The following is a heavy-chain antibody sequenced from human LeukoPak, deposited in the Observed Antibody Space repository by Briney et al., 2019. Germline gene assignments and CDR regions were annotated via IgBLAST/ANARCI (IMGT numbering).Heavy chain of an antibody. CDR3: ARGGKLHPQSPY. V-gene: IGHV3-7*01. CDR2: INQDGSDK. J-gene: IGHJ4*02. D-gene: IGHD3-16*01. CDR1: GFTFTTYW. Sequence: PGGSLRLSCAASGFTFTTYWMSWVRQAPGKGLEWVANINQDGSDKYYVDSVKGRFTISRDNDKNSLYLQMNSLGAEDTAVYYCARGGKLHPQSPYWGQGTLVTVSS.